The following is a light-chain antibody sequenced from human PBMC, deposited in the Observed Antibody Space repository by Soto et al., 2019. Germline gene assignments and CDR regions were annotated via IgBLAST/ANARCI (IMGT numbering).Light chain of an antibody. Sequence: QAVVTQESSFSVSPGGTATLTCGLISGSVSTANNPNWYQQTPGLAPRTLIYSTSTRSSGVPDRFSGSILGNKAALTITGAQADDESDYYCALFMGNGISVFGTGTKLTVL. CDR2: STS. V-gene: IGLV8-61*01. J-gene: IGLJ1*01. CDR3: ALFMGNGISV. CDR1: SGSVSTANN.